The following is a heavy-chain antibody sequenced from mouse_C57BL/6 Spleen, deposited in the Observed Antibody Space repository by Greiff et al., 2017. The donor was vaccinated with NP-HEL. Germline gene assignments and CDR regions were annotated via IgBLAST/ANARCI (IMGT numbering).Heavy chain of an antibody. D-gene: IGHD1-1*01. V-gene: IGHV1-81*01. Sequence: QVQLQQSGAELARPGASVKLSCKASGYTFTSYGISWVKQRTGQGLEWIGEIYPRSGNTYYNEKFKGKATLTADKSSSTAYMELRSLTSEDSAVYFCTTTGNWYFDVWGTGTTVTVSS. CDR2: IYPRSGNT. CDR1: GYTFTSYG. J-gene: IGHJ1*03. CDR3: TTTGNWYFDV.